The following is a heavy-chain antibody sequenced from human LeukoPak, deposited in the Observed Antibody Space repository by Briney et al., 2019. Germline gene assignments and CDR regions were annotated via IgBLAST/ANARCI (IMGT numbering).Heavy chain of an antibody. Sequence: GGSLRLLHAACGLTHSSYSMKWVRQASGKGLEWVSYISSSGYTIHYADSLKGRFTISRDNAKNSLYLQMKSLGGEDTAVYYCARTWGFGSGIDYWGQGSLVTDSS. CDR2: ISSSGYTI. D-gene: IGHD3-10*01. CDR3: ARTWGFGSGIDY. CDR1: GLTHSSYS. V-gene: IGHV3-48*01. J-gene: IGHJ4*02.